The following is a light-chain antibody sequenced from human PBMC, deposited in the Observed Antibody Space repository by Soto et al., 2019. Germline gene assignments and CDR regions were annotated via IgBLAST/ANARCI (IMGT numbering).Light chain of an antibody. V-gene: IGKV1-9*01. CDR2: AAS. Sequence: DLQLTQSPSFLSASVGDRVTITCRASQGISSYLAWYQQKPGKAPKLLIYAASTLQSGVPSRFSGSGSVTEFTLTISILQPEDFPTSYCQQLNSYPLTFGGGPKVQIK. CDR3: QQLNSYPLT. J-gene: IGKJ4*01. CDR1: QGISSY.